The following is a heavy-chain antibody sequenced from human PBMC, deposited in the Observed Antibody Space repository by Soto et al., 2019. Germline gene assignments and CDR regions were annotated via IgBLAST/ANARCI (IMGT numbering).Heavy chain of an antibody. V-gene: IGHV3-23*01. CDR3: AKDRRHYDFWSGPNPN. CDR2: ISGSGGST. CDR1: GFTFSSYA. Sequence: GGSLRLSCAASGFTFSSYAMSWVRQAPGKGLEWVSAISGSGGSTYYADSVKGRFTISRDNSKNTLYLQMNSLRAEDTAVYYCAKDRRHYDFWSGPNPNWGQGTLVTVSS. D-gene: IGHD3-3*01. J-gene: IGHJ4*02.